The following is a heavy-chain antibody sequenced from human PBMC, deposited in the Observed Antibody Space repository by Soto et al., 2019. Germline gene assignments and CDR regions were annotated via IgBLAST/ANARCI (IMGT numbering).Heavy chain of an antibody. CDR3: ARGKDSYYYYGMDV. V-gene: IGHV4-34*01. J-gene: IGHJ6*04. Sequence: PSETLSLTCAVYGGSFSGYYWSWIRQPPGKGLEWIGEINHSGSTNYNPSLKSRVTISVDTSKNQFSLKLSSVTAADTAVYYCARGKDSYYYYGMDVWGKGTTVTVSS. CDR1: GGSFSGYY. CDR2: INHSGST.